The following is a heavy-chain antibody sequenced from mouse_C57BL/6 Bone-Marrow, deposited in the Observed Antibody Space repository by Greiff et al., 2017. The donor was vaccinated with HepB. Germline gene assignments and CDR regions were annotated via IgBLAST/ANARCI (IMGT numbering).Heavy chain of an antibody. Sequence: VQLQQSGPGLVQPSQSLSITCTVSGFSLTSYGVHWVRQSPGKGLEWLGVIWRGGSTDYNAAFMSRLSITKDNSKSQVFFKMNSLQADDTAIYYCAKNPPYYGSSSFAMDYWGKGTSVTVSS. J-gene: IGHJ4*01. D-gene: IGHD1-1*01. CDR1: GFSLTSYG. CDR2: IWRGGST. V-gene: IGHV2-5*01. CDR3: AKNPPYYGSSSFAMDY.